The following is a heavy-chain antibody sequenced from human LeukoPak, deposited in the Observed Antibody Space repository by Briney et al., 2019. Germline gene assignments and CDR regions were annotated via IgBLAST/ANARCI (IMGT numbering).Heavy chain of an antibody. CDR1: GYTFTSYG. CDR2: ISAYNGNT. CDR3: ARSTSDDYDILTGYYHNSRFDY. V-gene: IGHV1-18*01. J-gene: IGHJ4*02. Sequence: ASVKVSCKASGYTFTSYGISWVRQAPGQGLGWMGWISAYNGNTNYAQKLQGRVTMTTDTSTSTAYMELRSLRSDDTAVYYCARSTSDDYDILTGYYHNSRFDYWGQGTLVTVSS. D-gene: IGHD3-9*01.